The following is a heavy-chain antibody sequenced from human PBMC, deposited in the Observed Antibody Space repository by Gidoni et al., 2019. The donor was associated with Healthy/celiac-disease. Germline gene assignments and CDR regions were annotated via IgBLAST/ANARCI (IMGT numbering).Heavy chain of an antibody. CDR3: ARGGSSIWYEFDY. D-gene: IGHD6-13*01. CDR1: GASITSTTNYY. CDR2: IYTSGTT. V-gene: IGHV4-61*02. J-gene: IGHJ4*02. Sequence: QVQLQESGPGLVKPSQTLSLTCTVSGASITSTTNYYWSWVRQPADTGLAWIGRIYTSGTTNYNPSFKSRVTLSVDTSKNQFSLKLTSVTAADTAIYYCARGGSSIWYEFDYWGQGTLVTVSS.